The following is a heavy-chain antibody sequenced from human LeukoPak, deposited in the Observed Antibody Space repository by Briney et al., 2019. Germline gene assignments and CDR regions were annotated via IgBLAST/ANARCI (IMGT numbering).Heavy chain of an antibody. CDR3: ARMSGIAVAAIWISYFDY. Sequence: GGSLRFSCAASGFTFGAYYMTWVRQAPGKGLEWVANIKQDGSEKYYVDSVKGRFTISRDNANNSLYLQMNSLRAEDTAVYYCARMSGIAVAAIWISYFDYWGQGTLVTVSS. V-gene: IGHV3-7*03. J-gene: IGHJ4*02. CDR1: GFTFGAYY. CDR2: IKQDGSEK. D-gene: IGHD6-19*01.